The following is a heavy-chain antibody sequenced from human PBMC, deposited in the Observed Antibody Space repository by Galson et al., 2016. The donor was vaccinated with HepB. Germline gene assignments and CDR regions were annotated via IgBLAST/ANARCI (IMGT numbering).Heavy chain of an antibody. D-gene: IGHD3-22*01. CDR2: ISAYNGNT. Sequence: SVKVSCKASGYTFTSYGISWVRQAPGQGLEWMGWISAYNGNTNYAQKLQGRVTMTTDTSTGTAYMEVRSLRSDDTAVYYCARVPAPYYYDSSGPFDYWGQGTLVTVSS. CDR1: GYTFTSYG. J-gene: IGHJ4*02. CDR3: ARVPAPYYYDSSGPFDY. V-gene: IGHV1-18*04.